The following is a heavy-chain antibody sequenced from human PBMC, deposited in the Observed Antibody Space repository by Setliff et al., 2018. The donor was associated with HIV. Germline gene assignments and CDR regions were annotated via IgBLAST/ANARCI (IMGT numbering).Heavy chain of an antibody. J-gene: IGHJ5*02. Sequence: ASVKVSCKASGYRFSGYGISWVRQAAGQGLEWMGWINPNSGDTKYAQKFQDRVSLTRDTSLSTAYMELSSLTSDDTAIYYCARDMFEIWERSLAKGDEFDPWGQGSLVTVS. D-gene: IGHD3-10*02. V-gene: IGHV1-18*01. CDR2: INPNSGDT. CDR1: GYRFSGYG. CDR3: ARDMFEIWERSLAKGDEFDP.